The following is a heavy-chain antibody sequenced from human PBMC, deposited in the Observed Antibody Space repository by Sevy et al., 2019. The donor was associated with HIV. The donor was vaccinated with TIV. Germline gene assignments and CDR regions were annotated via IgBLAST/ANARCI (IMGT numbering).Heavy chain of an antibody. CDR3: AKEDSNGVCYSS. CDR1: GFTFSYAW. V-gene: IGHV3-21*01. J-gene: IGHJ5*02. D-gene: IGHD2-21*01. Sequence: GGSLRLSCVASGFTFSYAWMSWVRQAPGKGLEWVSSISPTSSYIYYADSVKGRFSISRDNAKNSLFLQMNSLRADDTAIYYCAKEDSNGVCYSSWGQGTLVTVSS. CDR2: ISPTSSYI.